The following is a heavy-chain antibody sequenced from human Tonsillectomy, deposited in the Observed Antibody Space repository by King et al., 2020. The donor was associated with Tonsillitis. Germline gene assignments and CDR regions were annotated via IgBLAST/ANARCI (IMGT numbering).Heavy chain of an antibody. D-gene: IGHD3-10*01. J-gene: IGHJ2*01. V-gene: IGHV3-30-3*01. CDR2: ISYDGSNK. Sequence: VQLVESGGGVVQPGRSLRLSCAASGFTFSNYALHWVRQAPGKGLEWVAVISYDGSNKYYADSVKGRFTISRDNSKSTLYLQMNSLRAEDTAVYYCARAPGGAMVHGDWNFDLWGRGTLVTVSS. CDR1: GFTFSNYA. CDR3: ARAPGGAMVHGDWNFDL.